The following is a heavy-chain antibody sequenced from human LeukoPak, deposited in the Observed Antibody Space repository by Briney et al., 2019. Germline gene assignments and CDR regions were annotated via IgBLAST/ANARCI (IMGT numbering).Heavy chain of an antibody. CDR2: ISAYTGST. J-gene: IGHJ3*02. D-gene: IGHD1-26*01. CDR1: GYTFINYG. V-gene: IGHV1-18*01. Sequence: ASMKVSCKASGYTFINYGLTWVRQAPGQGFEWMGWISAYTGSTNYAQKLQGRVTMPTDPSTSTGYMDLRSLRSDDTAVYYCASTVGATGAFDIWGQGTMVIVSS. CDR3: ASTVGATGAFDI.